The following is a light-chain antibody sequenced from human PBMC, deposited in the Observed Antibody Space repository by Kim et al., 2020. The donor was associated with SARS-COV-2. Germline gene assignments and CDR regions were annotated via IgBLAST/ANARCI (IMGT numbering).Light chain of an antibody. Sequence: DTQMTQSPSSLSASLGDRVTITCRASQSVSDYLNWFQQKPGKAPKLLIYAGSFSQGGVSSRFSGSGSGTEFTLTISSLQPEDFATYYCQQSYSFPITVGQGTRLEIK. V-gene: IGKV1-39*01. CDR2: AGS. CDR1: QSVSDY. CDR3: QQSYSFPIT. J-gene: IGKJ5*01.